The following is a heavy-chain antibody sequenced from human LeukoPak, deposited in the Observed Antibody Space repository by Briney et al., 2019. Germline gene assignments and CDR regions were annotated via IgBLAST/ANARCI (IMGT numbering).Heavy chain of an antibody. CDR3: AREAGNTQYFDY. D-gene: IGHD1-1*01. V-gene: IGHV4-4*07. CDR1: GXSISSYY. J-gene: IGHJ4*02. Sequence: KSSEALSLTCTVSGXSISSYYWSWIRQPAGKGLEWIGRIYTSGSTNYNPSLKSRVTMSVDTSKNQFSLKLSSVTAADTAMYYCAREAGNTQYFDYWGQGTLVTVSS. CDR2: IYTSGST.